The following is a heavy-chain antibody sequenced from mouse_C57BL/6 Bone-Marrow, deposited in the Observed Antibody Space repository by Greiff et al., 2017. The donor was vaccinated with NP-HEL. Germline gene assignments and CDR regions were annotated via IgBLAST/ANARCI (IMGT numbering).Heavy chain of an antibody. Sequence: LVESGPELVKPGASVKLSCKASGYTFTSYDINWVKQRPGQGLEWIGWIYPRDGSTKYNEKFKGKATLTVDTSSSTAYMELHSLTSEDSAVYFCARRIYYGNYDWFAYWGQGTLVTVSA. CDR2: IYPRDGST. V-gene: IGHV1-85*01. CDR3: ARRIYYGNYDWFAY. CDR1: GYTFTSYD. D-gene: IGHD2-1*01. J-gene: IGHJ3*01.